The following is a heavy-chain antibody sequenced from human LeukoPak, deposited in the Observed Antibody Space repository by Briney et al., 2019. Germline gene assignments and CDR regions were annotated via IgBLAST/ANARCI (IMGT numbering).Heavy chain of an antibody. V-gene: IGHV3-21*01. J-gene: IGHJ3*02. Sequence: PGGSLRLSCAASGFSFSSSTMNWVRQAPGRGLEWISSISSSGSSIYYADSVKGRFTISRDNAKNSLYLQINSLRAEDTAVYYCARDSYWLGGTIGAFDTWGQGTMVTVSS. D-gene: IGHD3-10*01. CDR1: GFSFSSST. CDR2: ISSSGSSI. CDR3: ARDSYWLGGTIGAFDT.